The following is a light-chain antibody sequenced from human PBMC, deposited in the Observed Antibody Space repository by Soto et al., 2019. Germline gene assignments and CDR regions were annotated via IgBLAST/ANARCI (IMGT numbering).Light chain of an antibody. Sequence: EIVLTRSPGTLSLSPGERATLSCRASQSVSSSYLAWYQQKPGQAPRLLIYGASSRATGVPDRFSGSGSGPDFTLTISRLEPEEFAVYYCQQYGSSTGTSGQGTKVENK. J-gene: IGKJ1*01. CDR1: QSVSSSY. CDR2: GAS. V-gene: IGKV3-20*01. CDR3: QQYGSSTGT.